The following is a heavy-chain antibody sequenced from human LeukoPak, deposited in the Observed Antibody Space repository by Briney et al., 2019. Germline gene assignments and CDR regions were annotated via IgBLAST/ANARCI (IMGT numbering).Heavy chain of an antibody. J-gene: IGHJ4*02. Sequence: PSETLSLTCAVYGGSFSGYYCSWIRQPPGKGLEWIGEINHSGSTNYNPSLKSRVTISVDTSKNQFSLKLSSVTAADTAVYYCARAMVRGVIRSWGQGTLVTVSS. V-gene: IGHV4-34*01. D-gene: IGHD3-10*01. CDR1: GGSFSGYY. CDR3: ARAMVRGVIRS. CDR2: INHSGST.